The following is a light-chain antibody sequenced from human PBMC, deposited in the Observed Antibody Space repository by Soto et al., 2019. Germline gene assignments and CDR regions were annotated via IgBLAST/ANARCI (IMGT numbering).Light chain of an antibody. V-gene: IGLV1-40*01. CDR2: GNN. Sequence: QSVLTQPPSVSGAPGQRVTISCTTSNIGTFYDVHWYQHLPGTAPKLLIYGNNNRPSGVPDRFSGSKSGTSASLAITGLQAEDEADYYCQSYDSSLSASYVFGTGTKVTVL. CDR3: QSYDSSLSASYV. J-gene: IGLJ1*01. CDR1: SNIGTFYD.